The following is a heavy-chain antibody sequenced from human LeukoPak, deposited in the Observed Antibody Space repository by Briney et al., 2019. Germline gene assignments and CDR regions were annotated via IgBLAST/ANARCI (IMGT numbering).Heavy chain of an antibody. CDR2: IYSSGST. D-gene: IGHD3-10*01. V-gene: IGHV3-53*01. CDR1: GFSVSSNY. CDR3: TRAHGRITRDAYLDY. J-gene: IGHJ4*02. Sequence: GSLRLSCAASGFSVSSNYMSWVRQAPGKGLTWVSVIYSSGSTYYADSVKGRFAISRDDSKNTLHLQMNSLSAEDTAMYYCTRAHGRITRDAYLDYWGQGTLVTVSS.